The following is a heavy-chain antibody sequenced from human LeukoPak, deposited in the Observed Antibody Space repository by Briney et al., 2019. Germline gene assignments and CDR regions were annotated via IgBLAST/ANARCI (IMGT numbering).Heavy chain of an antibody. D-gene: IGHD3-22*01. CDR3: ARDPLGYYDSSGYGNWFDP. Sequence: ASVKISCKASVYAFTSYGISWVRHTPGQGLECIGWISAHNGNTHYAQKLQGRVTMTRETSISTAYMELSRLRSDDTAVYYCARDPLGYYDSSGYGNWFDPWGQGTLVTVSS. V-gene: IGHV1-18*01. J-gene: IGHJ5*02. CDR1: VYAFTSYG. CDR2: ISAHNGNT.